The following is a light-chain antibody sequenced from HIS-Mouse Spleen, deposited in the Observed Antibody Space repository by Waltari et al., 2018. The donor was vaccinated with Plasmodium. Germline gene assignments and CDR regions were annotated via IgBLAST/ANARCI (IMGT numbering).Light chain of an antibody. CDR2: GAA. CDR1: QSVSSN. J-gene: IGKJ3*01. Sequence: EIVMTQSPATLSVSPGERATLSCRASQSVSSNLAWYQQKPGQAPRPLIYGAATRATGIPARFSGSGSGTEFTLTISSLQSEDCAVYYCQQYNNWSFTFGPGTKVDIK. V-gene: IGKV3-15*01. CDR3: QQYNNWSFT.